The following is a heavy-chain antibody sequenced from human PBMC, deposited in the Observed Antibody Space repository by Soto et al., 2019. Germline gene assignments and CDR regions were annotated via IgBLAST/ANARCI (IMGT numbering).Heavy chain of an antibody. CDR1: GLTFSSYG. CDR2: IWYDGSNK. V-gene: IGHV3-33*01. D-gene: IGHD2-15*01. Sequence: PGGSLRLSCAASGLTFSSYGMHWVRQAPGKGLEWVAVIWYDGSNKYYADSVKGRFTISRDNSKNTLYLQMNSLRAEDTAVYYCARDSLGYCSGGSCYSDFYYYYGMDVWGQGTTVTVSS. J-gene: IGHJ6*02. CDR3: ARDSLGYCSGGSCYSDFYYYYGMDV.